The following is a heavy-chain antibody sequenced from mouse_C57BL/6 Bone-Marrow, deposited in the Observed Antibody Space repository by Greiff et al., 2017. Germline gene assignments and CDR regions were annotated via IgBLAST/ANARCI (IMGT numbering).Heavy chain of an antibody. V-gene: IGHV1-39*01. CDR1: GYSFTDYN. J-gene: IGHJ1*03. D-gene: IGHD2-4*01. CDR2: INPNYGTT. CDR3: AKKVYYEYDAWYFDV. Sequence: VQLQQSGPELVKPGASVKISCKASGYSFTDYNMNWVKQSNGKSLEWIGVINPNYGTTSYTQKFKGKATLTVDQSSSTAYMQLTRLTSEDSAVYYCAKKVYYEYDAWYFDVWGTGTTVTVSS.